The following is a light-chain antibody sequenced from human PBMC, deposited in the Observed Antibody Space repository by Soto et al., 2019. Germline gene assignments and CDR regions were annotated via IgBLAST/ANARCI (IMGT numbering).Light chain of an antibody. J-gene: IGLJ1*01. CDR2: TNN. CDR3: RSSTPHV. V-gene: IGLV1-44*01. Sequence: QSVLTQPPSASGTPGQNVTISCSGSRSNIGFNTVTWYQQFPGAAPKLLIQTNNQRPSGVPDRFSGSKSGNTASLTISGLQVEDEADYYTRSSTPHVFGTGTKV. CDR1: RSNIGFNT.